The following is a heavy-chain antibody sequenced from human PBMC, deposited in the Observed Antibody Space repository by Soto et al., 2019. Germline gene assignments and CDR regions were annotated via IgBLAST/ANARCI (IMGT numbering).Heavy chain of an antibody. CDR3: ASRWFGELLPQRPYYYYGMDV. CDR1: GGSISSSSYY. Sequence: PSETLSLTCTVSGGSISSSSYYWGWIRQPPGKGLEWIGSIYYSGSTYYNPSLKSRVTISVDTSKNQFSLKLSSVTAADTAVYYCASRWFGELLPQRPYYYYGMDVWGQGTTVT. CDR2: IYYSGST. D-gene: IGHD3-10*01. J-gene: IGHJ6*02. V-gene: IGHV4-39*01.